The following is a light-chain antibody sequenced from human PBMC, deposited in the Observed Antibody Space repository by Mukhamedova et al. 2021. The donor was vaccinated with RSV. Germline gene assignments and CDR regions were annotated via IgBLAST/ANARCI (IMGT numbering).Light chain of an antibody. CDR3: HQYYSFPFT. V-gene: IGKV1-NL1*01. Sequence: WYQRRVHGTTPKLLVYTATALGSGVPSRFRGGGSGTDFTLTISGLQPEDFSTYYCHQYYSFPFTFGQGTKLEIK. J-gene: IGKJ2*01. CDR2: TAT.